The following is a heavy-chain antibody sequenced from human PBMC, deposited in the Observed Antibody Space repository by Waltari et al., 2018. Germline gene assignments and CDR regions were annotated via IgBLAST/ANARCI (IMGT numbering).Heavy chain of an antibody. CDR2: ISAYNDKT. V-gene: IGHV1-18*01. Sequence: QVLLVQSGPEVKKPGDSVKVSCQTYGYAFRDYGMNWVRQAPGQGLEWMGWISAYNDKTDYAQKFQGRVTMTIDKSTTTAYMELRSLRADDTAVYYCARDPHEFWSSYFFDAWGQGTLVTVSS. CDR3: ARDPHEFWSSYFFDA. J-gene: IGHJ5*02. D-gene: IGHD3-3*01. CDR1: GYAFRDYG.